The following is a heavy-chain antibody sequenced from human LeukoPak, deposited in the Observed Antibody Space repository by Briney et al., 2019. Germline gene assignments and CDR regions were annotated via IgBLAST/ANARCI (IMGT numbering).Heavy chain of an antibody. CDR2: ISGSGGST. J-gene: IGHJ4*02. Sequence: VSAISGSGGSTYYADSVKGRFTISRDNSKNTLYLQMNSLRAEDTAIYYCARTFYADSSLDYWGQGTLVTVSS. CDR3: ARTFYADSSLDY. D-gene: IGHD4-17*01. V-gene: IGHV3-23*01.